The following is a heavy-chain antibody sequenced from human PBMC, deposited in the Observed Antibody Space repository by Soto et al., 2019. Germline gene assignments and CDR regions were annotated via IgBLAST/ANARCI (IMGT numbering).Heavy chain of an antibody. J-gene: IGHJ4*02. D-gene: IGHD3-3*01. V-gene: IGHV4-34*01. CDR3: ARGPILEWLPDFDY. Sequence: SETLSLTCAVYGGSFSDYYWSWIRQPPGKGLEWIGEINHSGSTNYNPSLKSRVTISVDTSKNQFSLKLSSVTAADTAVYYCARGPILEWLPDFDYWGQGTLVTVSS. CDR2: INHSGST. CDR1: GGSFSDYY.